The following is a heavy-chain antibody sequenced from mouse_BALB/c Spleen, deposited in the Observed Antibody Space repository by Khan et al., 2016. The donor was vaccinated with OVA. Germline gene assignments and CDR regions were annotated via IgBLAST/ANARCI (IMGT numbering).Heavy chain of an antibody. CDR3: ARDGSRYNYAMDY. J-gene: IGHJ4*01. V-gene: IGHV3-2*02. D-gene: IGHD2-3*01. CDR2: ISSSGST. Sequence: EVELVESGPGLVKPSQSLSLTCTVTGYSITSDYAWNWIRQFPGNKLEWMGYISSSGSTNYNPALKSRISITRDTSKNQFFLQLNSVTTEDTATYYCARDGSRYNYAMDYWGQETSVTVSS. CDR1: GYSITSDYA.